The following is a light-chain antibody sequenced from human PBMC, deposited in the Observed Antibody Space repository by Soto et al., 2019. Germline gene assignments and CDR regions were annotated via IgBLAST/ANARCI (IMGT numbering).Light chain of an antibody. V-gene: IGKV1-27*01. CDR2: AAS. J-gene: IGKJ1*01. CDR3: QKYNSAPVW. CDR1: QDISNY. Sequence: DIQMTQSPSSLSASVGDRVTITCRASQDISNYLAWYQQKPGKVPKLLIYAASTLQSGVPSRFSGSGSGTDFTLTISSLQTEDVATYYCQKYNSAPVWFGQGTKVEIK.